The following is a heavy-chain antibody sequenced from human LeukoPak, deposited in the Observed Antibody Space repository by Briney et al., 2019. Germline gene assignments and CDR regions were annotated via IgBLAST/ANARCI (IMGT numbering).Heavy chain of an antibody. V-gene: IGHV3-30*04. CDR2: ISYDGSNK. D-gene: IGHD3-3*01. J-gene: IGHJ4*02. CDR3: AKDRIWSGYSKYYFDC. CDR1: GFTFSSYA. Sequence: GRSLRLSCAASGFTFSSYAMHWVRQAPGKGLEWVAVISYDGSNKYYADSVKGRFTISRDNSKNTLYLQMNSLRAEDAAIYYCAKDRIWSGYSKYYFDCWGQGTLVTVSS.